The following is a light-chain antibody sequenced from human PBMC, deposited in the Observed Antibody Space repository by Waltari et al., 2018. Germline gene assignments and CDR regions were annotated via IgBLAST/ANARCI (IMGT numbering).Light chain of an antibody. CDR2: HAS. J-gene: IGKJ4*01. Sequence: ENVLTQSPGTLSLSPGDRATLSCRASHMVASNYIAWYQQRPGQATRLLIFHASSRATGIPDRFSGSGSGTDFTLTISSLEPEDFAGYYCLHYGNSPQLTFPGGTRLEIK. CDR3: LHYGNSPQLT. V-gene: IGKV3-20*01. CDR1: HMVASNY.